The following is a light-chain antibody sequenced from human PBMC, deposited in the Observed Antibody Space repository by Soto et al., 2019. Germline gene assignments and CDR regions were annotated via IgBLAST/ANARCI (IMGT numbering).Light chain of an antibody. J-gene: IGLJ3*02. V-gene: IGLV1-40*01. CDR3: QSYDNSLSGYWV. Sequence: QSVLTQPPSVSGAPGQRVTISCTGSSSNIGADYDVHWYHQVPGTAPKLLIYGNNNRPSGVPDRFSASKSGTSASLAITGHQAGDVADYYCQSYDNSLSGYWVFGGGTKLTVL. CDR2: GNN. CDR1: SSNIGADYD.